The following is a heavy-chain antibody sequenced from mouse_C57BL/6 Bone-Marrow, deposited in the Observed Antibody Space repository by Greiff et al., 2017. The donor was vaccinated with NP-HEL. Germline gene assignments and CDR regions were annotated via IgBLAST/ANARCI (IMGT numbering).Heavy chain of an antibody. CDR2: IDPENGDT. CDR1: GFNIKDDY. J-gene: IGHJ4*01. CDR3: TIDGYYYAMDY. V-gene: IGHV14-4*01. D-gene: IGHD2-3*01. Sequence: VQLQQSGAELVRPGASVMLSCTASGFNIKDDYMHWVKQRPEQGLEWIGWIDPENGDTEYASKFQGKATITADTSSNTAYLQLSSLTSEDTAVYYCTIDGYYYAMDYWGQGTSVTVSS.